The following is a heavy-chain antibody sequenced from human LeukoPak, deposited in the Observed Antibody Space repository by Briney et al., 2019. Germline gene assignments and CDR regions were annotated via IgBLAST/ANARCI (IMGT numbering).Heavy chain of an antibody. D-gene: IGHD1-26*01. CDR2: ISSSSSYI. V-gene: IGHV3-21*01. CDR1: GFTFSSYS. CDR3: ARGLGIRILLDV. J-gene: IGHJ6*04. Sequence: GGCLRLSCAASGFTFSSYSMNWVRQAPGKGLEWVSSISSSSSYIYYADSVKGRFTISRDNAKNSLYLQMNSLRAEDTAVYYCARGLGIRILLDVWGKGTTVTVSS.